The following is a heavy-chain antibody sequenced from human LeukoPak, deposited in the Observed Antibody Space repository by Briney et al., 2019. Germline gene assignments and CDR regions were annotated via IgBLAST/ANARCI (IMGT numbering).Heavy chain of an antibody. CDR1: GYTFTGYY. CDR3: ASARYYYDSSGYYYSGLDAFDI. J-gene: IGHJ3*02. CDR2: INPNSGGT. V-gene: IGHV1-2*02. Sequence: GASVKVSCKASGYTFTGYYMHWVRQAPGQGLEWMGWINPNSGGTNYAQKFQGRVNMTRDTSISTAYMELSRLRSDDTAVYYCASARYYYDSSGYYYSGLDAFDIWGQGTMVTVSS. D-gene: IGHD3-22*01.